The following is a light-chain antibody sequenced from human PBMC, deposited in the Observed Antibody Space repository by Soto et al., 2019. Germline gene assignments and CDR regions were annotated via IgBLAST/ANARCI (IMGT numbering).Light chain of an antibody. CDR1: QSVASS. J-gene: IGKJ2*01. CDR2: GAS. Sequence: EIVMTQSPATLSVSPGGRATLSCWASQSVASSLAWYQQKPGQAPRLLIFGASTRANGVTARFTGSGSGTEFTLIIISLQPEDSAIYYCQQYNDWPRYTFGQGTKLEI. V-gene: IGKV3-15*01. CDR3: QQYNDWPRYT.